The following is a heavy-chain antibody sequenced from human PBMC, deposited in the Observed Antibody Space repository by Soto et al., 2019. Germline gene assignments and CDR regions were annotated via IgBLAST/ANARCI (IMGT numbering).Heavy chain of an antibody. J-gene: IGHJ4*02. CDR3: AGGIAARPLGY. V-gene: IGHV4-30-2*01. CDR1: GGSISSGGYS. D-gene: IGHD6-6*01. Sequence: QLQLQESGSGLVKPSQTLSLTCAVSGGSISSGGYSWSWIRQPPGKGLEWIGYIYHSGSTYDNPSLTSRVTISGDRSTNQFSLRLSSVPAADTAVYYCAGGIAARPLGYWGQVTLVNVSS. CDR2: IYHSGST.